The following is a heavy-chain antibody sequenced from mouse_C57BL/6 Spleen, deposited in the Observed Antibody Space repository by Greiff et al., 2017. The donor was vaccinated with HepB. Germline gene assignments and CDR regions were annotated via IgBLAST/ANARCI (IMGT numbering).Heavy chain of an antibody. CDR2: IDPSDSYT. Sequence: QVQLQQPGAELVKPGASVKLSCKASGYTFTSYWMQWVKQRPGQGLEWIGEIDPSDSYTNYNQKFKGKATLTVDTSSSTAYMQLSSLTSEDSAVYYCARMGYYYGSSPDFDVWGTGTTVTVSS. J-gene: IGHJ1*03. CDR1: GYTFTSYW. CDR3: ARMGYYYGSSPDFDV. D-gene: IGHD1-1*01. V-gene: IGHV1-50*01.